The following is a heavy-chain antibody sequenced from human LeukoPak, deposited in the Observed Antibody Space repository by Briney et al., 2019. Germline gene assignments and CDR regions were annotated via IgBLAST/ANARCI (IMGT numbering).Heavy chain of an antibody. D-gene: IGHD1-1*01. Sequence: SETLSLTCTVSGGSISTSNYYWGWIRQPPGKGLEWIGSIYYSGSTYYNPSLKSRVTISVDTSKNQFSLKLSSVTAADTAVYYCARNGDAFDIWGQGTMVTVSS. CDR3: ARNGDAFDI. J-gene: IGHJ3*02. CDR2: IYYSGST. V-gene: IGHV4-39*01. CDR1: GGSISTSNYY.